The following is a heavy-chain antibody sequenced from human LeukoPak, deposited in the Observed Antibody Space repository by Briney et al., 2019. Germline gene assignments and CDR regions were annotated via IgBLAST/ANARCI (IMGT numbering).Heavy chain of an antibody. J-gene: IGHJ4*02. Sequence: PSETLSLTCAVSGYSISSGYYWGWIRQPPGKGLEWIGSIYHSGSTYYNPSLKSRVTISVDTSKNQFPLKLSSVTAADTAVYYCARDTYYDSSGYSPPYFDYWGQGTLVTVSS. CDR1: GYSISSGYY. V-gene: IGHV4-38-2*02. CDR3: ARDTYYDSSGYSPPYFDY. CDR2: IYHSGST. D-gene: IGHD3-22*01.